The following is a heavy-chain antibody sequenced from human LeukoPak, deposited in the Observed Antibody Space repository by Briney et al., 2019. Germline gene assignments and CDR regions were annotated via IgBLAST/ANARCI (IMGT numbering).Heavy chain of an antibody. D-gene: IGHD1-7*01. Sequence: GGSLRLSCAASGFTLSDYWMNWVRQTPGKGPVWVSHISPDGRNIAYADSVKGRLTISRDSAKNTLYLQMNSLRVGDTAVYYCVRDGGGTTPYDSWGQGTLVTVSS. CDR1: GFTLSDYW. CDR3: VRDGGGTTPYDS. V-gene: IGHV3-74*01. J-gene: IGHJ4*02. CDR2: ISPDGRNI.